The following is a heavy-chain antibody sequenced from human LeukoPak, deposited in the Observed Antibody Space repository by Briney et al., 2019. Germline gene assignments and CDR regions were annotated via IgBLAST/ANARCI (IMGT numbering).Heavy chain of an antibody. J-gene: IGHJ3*02. CDR3: ARNSRDYYDSSGYYYHDAFDI. V-gene: IGHV4-34*01. CDR2: INHSGST. CDR1: GGSFSGYY. D-gene: IGHD3-22*01. Sequence: SETLSLTCAVYGGSFSGYYWSWIRQPPGKGLEWIGEINHSGSTNYNPSLKSRATISVDTSKNQFSLKLSSVTAADTAVYYCARNSRDYYDSSGYYYHDAFDIWGQGTMVTVSS.